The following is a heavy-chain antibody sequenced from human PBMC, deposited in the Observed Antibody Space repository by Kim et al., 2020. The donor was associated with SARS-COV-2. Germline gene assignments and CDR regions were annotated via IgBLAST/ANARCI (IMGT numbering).Heavy chain of an antibody. V-gene: IGHV1-18*01. CDR1: GYTFTSYG. D-gene: IGHD6-13*01. Sequence: ASVKVSCKASGYTFTSYGISWVRQAPGQGLEWMGWMSVYNGNTNYAQKLQGRVTMTTDTATSTAYMELMSLRSDDTAVYYCARNGPRIAAAANQYYGMDVWGQGTTVTVSS. CDR2: MSVYNGNT. CDR3: ARNGPRIAAAANQYYGMDV. J-gene: IGHJ6*02.